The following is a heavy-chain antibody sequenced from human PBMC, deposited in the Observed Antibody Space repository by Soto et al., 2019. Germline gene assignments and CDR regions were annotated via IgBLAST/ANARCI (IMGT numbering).Heavy chain of an antibody. CDR2: ISGSGNYT. CDR1: GFTFSTYS. Sequence: GSLRLSCAASGFTFSTYSMNWVRQAPGKGLEWVSSISGSGNYTHYADFLRGRFTISRDNAKTSLYLQMNSLRAEDTAVYYCAREGINNYNEYYFDSWGQGTVVTVSS. CDR3: AREGINNYNEYYFDS. D-gene: IGHD4-4*01. V-gene: IGHV3-21*01. J-gene: IGHJ4*02.